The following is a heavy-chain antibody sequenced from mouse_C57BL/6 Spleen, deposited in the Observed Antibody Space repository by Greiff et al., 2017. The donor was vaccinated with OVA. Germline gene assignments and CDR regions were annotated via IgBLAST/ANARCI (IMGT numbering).Heavy chain of an antibody. CDR2: ISNGGGST. D-gene: IGHD2-3*01. V-gene: IGHV5-12*01. J-gene: IGHJ2*01. Sequence: DVKLVESGGGLVQPGGSLKLSCAASGFTFSDYYMYWVRQTPEKRLEWVAYISNGGGSTYYPDTVKGRFTISRDNAKNTLYLQMSRLKSEDTAMYYCARRMGEGYFDYWGQGTTLTVSS. CDR1: GFTFSDYY. CDR3: ARRMGEGYFDY.